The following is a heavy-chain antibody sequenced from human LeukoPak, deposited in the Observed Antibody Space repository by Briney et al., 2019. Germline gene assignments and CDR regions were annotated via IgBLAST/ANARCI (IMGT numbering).Heavy chain of an antibody. CDR3: ARDRAGGNSPYGY. V-gene: IGHV3-53*01. CDR2: IFSSGNT. J-gene: IGHJ4*02. CDR1: GFTVSSNY. Sequence: GGSLRLSCAASGFTVSSNYMSWVRQAPGKGLEWVSFIFSSGNTYYADSVKGRFAISRDNSKNTLYLQMNSLTAEDTAVYYCARDRAGGNSPYGYWGRGTLVTVSS. D-gene: IGHD4-23*01.